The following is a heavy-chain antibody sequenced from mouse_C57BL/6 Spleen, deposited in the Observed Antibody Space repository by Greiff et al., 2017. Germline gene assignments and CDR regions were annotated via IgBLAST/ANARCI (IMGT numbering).Heavy chain of an antibody. Sequence: VKLMESGPGLVQPSQSLSITCTVSGFSLTSYGVHWVRQSPGKGLAWLGVIWSGGSTDYNAAFISRLSISKDNSKSQVFFKMNSLQADDTAIYYCARKDGNYDWYFDVWGTGTTVTVSS. V-gene: IGHV2-2*01. CDR2: IWSGGST. D-gene: IGHD2-1*01. J-gene: IGHJ1*03. CDR3: ARKDGNYDWYFDV. CDR1: GFSLTSYG.